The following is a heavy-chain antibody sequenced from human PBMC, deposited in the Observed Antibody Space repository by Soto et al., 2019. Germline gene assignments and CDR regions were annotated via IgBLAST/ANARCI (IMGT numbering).Heavy chain of an antibody. Sequence: TWGSLRLSCATSGFSFNDYAICCVRHAAWQWLEWVAIISSDGHHQFYLDNLRGRFTVSRDNSKNTLYLQMNSLRPEDTAVYYCSRGTYYPQSSGLHADYWGPGTVVTVSS. CDR3: SRGTYYPQSSGLHADY. CDR2: ISSDGHHQ. D-gene: IGHD3-22*01. V-gene: IGHV3-30*03. J-gene: IGHJ4*02. CDR1: GFSFNDYA.